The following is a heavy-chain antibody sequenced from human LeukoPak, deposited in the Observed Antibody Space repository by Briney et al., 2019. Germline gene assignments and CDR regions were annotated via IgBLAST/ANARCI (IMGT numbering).Heavy chain of an antibody. J-gene: IGHJ3*02. Sequence: ASVKVSCKASGYTFTSYGISWVRQAPGQGLEWMGWISAYNGNTNYAQKLQGRVTMTTDTSTSTAYMELRSLRSEDTAVYYCARGRWLQSYSAFDIWGQGTMVTVSS. D-gene: IGHD5-24*01. CDR3: ARGRWLQSYSAFDI. CDR2: ISAYNGNT. CDR1: GYTFTSYG. V-gene: IGHV1-18*01.